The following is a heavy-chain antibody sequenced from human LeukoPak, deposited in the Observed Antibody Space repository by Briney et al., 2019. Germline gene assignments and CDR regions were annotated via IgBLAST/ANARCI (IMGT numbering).Heavy chain of an antibody. CDR1: GFTFSSYG. Sequence: GGSLRLSCAASGFTFSSYGMHWVRQAPGKGLEWVAVIWYDGSNKYYADSVKGRFTISRDNSRNTLYLQMNSLRAEDTAVYYCARDREDGDYVTPPGAFDIWGQGTMVTVSS. D-gene: IGHD4-17*01. J-gene: IGHJ3*02. CDR2: IWYDGSNK. CDR3: ARDREDGDYVTPPGAFDI. V-gene: IGHV3-33*01.